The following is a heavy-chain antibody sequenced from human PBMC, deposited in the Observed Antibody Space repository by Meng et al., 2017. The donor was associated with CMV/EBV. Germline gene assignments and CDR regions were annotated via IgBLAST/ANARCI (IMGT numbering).Heavy chain of an antibody. D-gene: IGHD3-3*01. CDR1: GYTFTGYY. Sequence: ASVKVSCTASGYTFTGYYMHWVRQAPGQGLEWMGWINPNSGGTNYAQKFQGRVTMTRDTSISTAYMELSRLRSDDTAVYYCARDLKRWRITIFPYWGHGTLVTVSS. CDR3: ARDLKRWRITIFPY. CDR2: INPNSGGT. V-gene: IGHV1-2*02. J-gene: IGHJ4*01.